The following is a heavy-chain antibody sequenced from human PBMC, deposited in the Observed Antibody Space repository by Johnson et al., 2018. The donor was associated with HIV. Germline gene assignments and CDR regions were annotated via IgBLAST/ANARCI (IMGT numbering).Heavy chain of an antibody. J-gene: IGHJ3*02. V-gene: IGHV3-7*01. CDR2: IKQDGSEK. D-gene: IGHD4-11*01. CDR1: GFIFTNYA. CDR3: ARNEYSNYGGRDAFDI. Sequence: VQLVESGGGLVQPGGSLRLSCAASGFIFTNYAMSWVRQAPGKGLEWVANIKQDGSEKYYVESVKGRLTISRDNAKNSLYLQINGLRAEDTAVYYCARNEYSNYGGRDAFDIWGQGTMVTVPS.